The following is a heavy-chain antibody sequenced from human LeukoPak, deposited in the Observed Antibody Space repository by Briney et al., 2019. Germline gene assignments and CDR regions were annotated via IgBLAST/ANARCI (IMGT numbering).Heavy chain of an antibody. CDR1: GYTFTSYG. CDR2: ISAYNGNT. V-gene: IGHV1-18*01. J-gene: IGHJ4*02. D-gene: IGHD1-26*01. CDR3: AKSSGSYLDY. Sequence: GASVKVSCKASGYTFTSYGISWVRQAPGQGLEWMGWISAYNGNTNYAQKFQGRITMTTDTSTSTAYMELRSLKFDDTAVYYCAKSSGSYLDYWGQGTLVTVSS.